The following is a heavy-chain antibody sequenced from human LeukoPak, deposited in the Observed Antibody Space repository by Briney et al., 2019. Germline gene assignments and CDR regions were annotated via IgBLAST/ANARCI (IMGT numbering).Heavy chain of an antibody. J-gene: IGHJ4*02. CDR3: ARVLIDSYYVVDY. Sequence: ASETLSLTSTVSGGSISPYYWSWIRQPPGKGLEWIGYIYYSGSTNYNPSLKSRVTISVDRSRNQFSLKLTSVTATDAAVYYCARVLIDSYYVVDYWGQGTLVTVSS. CDR1: GGSISPYY. CDR2: IYYSGST. V-gene: IGHV4-59*01. D-gene: IGHD3-22*01.